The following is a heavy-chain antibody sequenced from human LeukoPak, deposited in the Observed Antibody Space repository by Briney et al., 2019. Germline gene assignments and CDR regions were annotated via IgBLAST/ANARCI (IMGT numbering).Heavy chain of an antibody. D-gene: IGHD1-26*01. CDR3: ARDPGYSRPSSYGYFDH. CDR1: GFTVSRCY. Sequence: PGGSLRLSCAGSGFTVSRCYISWVRQAPGKGLEWVANIKQDANEKNYVDSVRGRFTVSRDNAKNSLYLQMNSLRDEDTAVYYCARDPGYSRPSSYGYFDHWGQGTLATVSS. CDR2: IKQDANEK. V-gene: IGHV3-7*01. J-gene: IGHJ4*02.